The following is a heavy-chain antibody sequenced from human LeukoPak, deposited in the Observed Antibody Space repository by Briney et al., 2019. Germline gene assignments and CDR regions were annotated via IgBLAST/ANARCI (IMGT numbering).Heavy chain of an antibody. CDR2: ISGSGGST. J-gene: IGHJ4*02. Sequence: PSETLPLTCAVYGGSFSGYYWSWIRQPPGKGLEWVSAISGSGGSTYYADSVKGRFTISRDNSKNTLYLQMNSLRAEDTAVYYCASRSSWMAHFDYWGQGTLVTVSS. CDR3: ASRSSWMAHFDY. V-gene: IGHV3-23*01. CDR1: GGSFSGYY. D-gene: IGHD6-13*01.